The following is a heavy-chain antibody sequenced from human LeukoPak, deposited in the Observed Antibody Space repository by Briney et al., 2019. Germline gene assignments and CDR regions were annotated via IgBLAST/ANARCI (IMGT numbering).Heavy chain of an antibody. Sequence: PSETLSLTCTVSGGSISSSSYYWGWIRQPPGKGLEWIGSIYYSGSTYYNPSLRSRVTISVDTSKNQFSLKLSSVTAVDTAVYYCASTTVTTPFDYWGQGTLVTVSS. D-gene: IGHD4-11*01. V-gene: IGHV4-39*01. CDR3: ASTTVTTPFDY. J-gene: IGHJ4*02. CDR2: IYYSGST. CDR1: GGSISSSSYY.